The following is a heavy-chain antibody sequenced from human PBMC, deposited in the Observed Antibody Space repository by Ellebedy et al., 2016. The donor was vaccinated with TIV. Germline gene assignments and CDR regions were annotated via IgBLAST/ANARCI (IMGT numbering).Heavy chain of an antibody. CDR2: ISSSSSSM. Sequence: GESLKISXAASGFTFSSYAMTWVRQAPGKGLEWVSYISSSSSSMYYTDSVKGRFTISRDNARNSLHLQMNGLRAEDTAAYYCAREVVITTHDAFDVWGQGTMVTVSS. V-gene: IGHV3-48*04. D-gene: IGHD3-10*01. CDR3: AREVVITTHDAFDV. J-gene: IGHJ3*01. CDR1: GFTFSSYA.